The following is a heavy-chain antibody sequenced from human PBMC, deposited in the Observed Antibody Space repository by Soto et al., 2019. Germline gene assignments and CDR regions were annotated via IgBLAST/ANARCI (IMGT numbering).Heavy chain of an antibody. CDR2: IYHSGST. Sequence: PSETLSLTCAVSGGSISSGGYSWSWIRQPPGKGLEWIGYIYHSGSTYYNPSLKSRVTISVDTSKNQFSLKLSSVTAADTAVYYCARQNERLGYSYGYDFRYYYYGMDVWGQGTTVTVSS. J-gene: IGHJ6*02. CDR3: ARQNERLGYSYGYDFRYYYYGMDV. D-gene: IGHD5-18*01. V-gene: IGHV4-30-2*03. CDR1: GGSISSGGYS.